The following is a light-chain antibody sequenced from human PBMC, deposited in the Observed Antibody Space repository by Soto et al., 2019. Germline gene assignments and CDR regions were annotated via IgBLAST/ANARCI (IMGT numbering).Light chain of an antibody. CDR1: QRVSNNY. J-gene: IGKJ5*01. CDR3: QQYGSSPPIT. V-gene: IGKV3-20*01. CDR2: GAS. Sequence: EIVLTQCPGTLSLSPGERATLSCRASQRVSNNYLAWYQQKPGQAPRLLIYGASTRATGIPDRFSGSGSATDFTITISRLEPEDFAVYYCQQYGSSPPITFGQGTRLEI.